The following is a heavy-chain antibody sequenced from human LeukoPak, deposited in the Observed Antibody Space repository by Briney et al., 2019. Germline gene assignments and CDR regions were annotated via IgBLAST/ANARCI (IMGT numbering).Heavy chain of an antibody. CDR2: TIPIFGTA. CDR1: GGTFSNYA. V-gene: IGHV1-69*05. J-gene: IGHJ4*02. D-gene: IGHD2-15*01. Sequence: ASVKVSCKASGGTFSNYAISWVRQAPGPRLEWMGRTIPIFGTANYAQKLHGRVTITTDESTSTAHMDLSSLRSEDTAVYYCETCYCSGGSCYPSVGGYWGQGTLVTVSS. CDR3: ETCYCSGGSCYPSVGGY.